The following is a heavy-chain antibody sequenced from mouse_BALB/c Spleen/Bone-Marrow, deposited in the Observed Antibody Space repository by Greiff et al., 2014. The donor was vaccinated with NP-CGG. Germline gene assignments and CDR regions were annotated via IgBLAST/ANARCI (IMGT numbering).Heavy chain of an antibody. J-gene: IGHJ2*01. CDR2: IDPANGNT. Sequence: VQLQQSRAELVKPGASVKLSCTASGFNIKDTYMHWVKQRPEQGLDWIGRIDPANGNTKYDPKFQGKATITADTSSNTAYLQLSSLTSEDTAVYYCVSYRYGYYFDYWGQGTTLTVSS. D-gene: IGHD2-14*01. CDR3: VSYRYGYYFDY. V-gene: IGHV14-3*02. CDR1: GFNIKDTY.